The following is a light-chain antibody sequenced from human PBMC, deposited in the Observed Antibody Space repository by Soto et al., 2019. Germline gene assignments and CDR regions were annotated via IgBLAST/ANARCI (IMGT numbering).Light chain of an antibody. CDR2: SDN. Sequence: QSVLTQPPSASGTPGQRVTISCSGSSSNLRSNSVNWYQQVPGTAPKLLISSDNQRPSGVPDRFSGSQSGTSASLAISGLQSEDEADYHCGAWDDSLNGWVFGGGTKLTVL. CDR3: GAWDDSLNGWV. J-gene: IGLJ3*02. CDR1: SSNLRSNS. V-gene: IGLV1-44*01.